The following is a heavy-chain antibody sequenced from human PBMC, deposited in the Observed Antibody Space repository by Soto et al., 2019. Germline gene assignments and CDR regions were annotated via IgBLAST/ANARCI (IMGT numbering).Heavy chain of an antibody. J-gene: IGHJ4*02. V-gene: IGHV1-69*02. Sequence: QVQLVQSGAEVKKPGSSVKVSCKASGGTFSSYTISWVRQAPGQGLEWLGRIIPILGIANYAQKFQGRVTITADKSTSTADMEVSSLRSEDTAVYYCARAVMEGFDYWGQGTLVTVSS. D-gene: IGHD1-1*01. CDR2: IIPILGIA. CDR3: ARAVMEGFDY. CDR1: GGTFSSYT.